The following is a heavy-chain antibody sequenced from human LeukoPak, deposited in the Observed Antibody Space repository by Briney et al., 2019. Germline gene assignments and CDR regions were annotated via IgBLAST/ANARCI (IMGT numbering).Heavy chain of an antibody. CDR3: AKEAQGSGWFNAFDI. CDR1: GFTFSYYG. D-gene: IGHD6-19*01. V-gene: IGHV3-NL1*01. Sequence: GGSLRLSCAASGFTFSYYGMHWVRQAPGKGLEWVSGISPSGGGTYYADSVKGRFTISRDDSKNTLYLQMNSLRAEDTAVYYCAKEAQGSGWFNAFDIWGQGTMVTVSS. CDR2: ISPSGGGT. J-gene: IGHJ3*02.